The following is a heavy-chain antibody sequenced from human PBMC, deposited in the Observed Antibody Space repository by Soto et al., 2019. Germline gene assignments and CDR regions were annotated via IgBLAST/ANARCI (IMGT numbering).Heavy chain of an antibody. CDR1: GYTFTTYP. Sequence: ASVKVSCKASGYTFTTYPMHWVRQAPGQRLEWMGWINAGNGHTKYSQKFQGRVSITRDTSASTAYMELSSLRSEDTAVYYCATGGLVQAVYYNYGLDVWGQGTTVTVYS. CDR3: ATGGLVQAVYYNYGLDV. D-gene: IGHD2-15*01. J-gene: IGHJ6*02. CDR2: INAGNGHT. V-gene: IGHV1-3*01.